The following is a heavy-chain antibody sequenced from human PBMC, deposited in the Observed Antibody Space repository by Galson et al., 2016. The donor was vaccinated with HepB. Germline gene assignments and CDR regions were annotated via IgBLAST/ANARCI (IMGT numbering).Heavy chain of an antibody. CDR3: AKAATPVFYYHGMDV. J-gene: IGHJ6*02. V-gene: IGHV3-23*01. CDR2: IDSSGHST. Sequence: SLRLSCAASEFTFSSYAMSWVRQAPGKGLEWVSAIDSSGHSTYYTDSVTGRFTISSDNSKNTLYLQMNSLRYEDTAVYYCAKAATPVFYYHGMDVWGQGTTVTVSS. CDR1: EFTFSSYA.